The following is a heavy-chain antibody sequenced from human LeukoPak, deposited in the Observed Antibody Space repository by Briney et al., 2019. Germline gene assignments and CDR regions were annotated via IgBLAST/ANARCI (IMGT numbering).Heavy chain of an antibody. V-gene: IGHV4-34*01. J-gene: IGHJ6*04. D-gene: IGHD4-17*01. CDR2: INHSGST. CDR3: ARGSWTTGYGMDV. CDR1: GGSFSGYY. Sequence: PSETLSLTCAVYGGSFSGYYWSWIRQPPGKGLEWIGEINHSGSTNYNPSLQSRVTISVDTSNNQFSLQLSSVTAADTAVYYCARGSWTTGYGMDVWGKGTTVTVSS.